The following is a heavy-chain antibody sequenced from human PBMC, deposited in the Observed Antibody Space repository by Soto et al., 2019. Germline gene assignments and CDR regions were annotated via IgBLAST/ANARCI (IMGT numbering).Heavy chain of an antibody. J-gene: IGHJ4*02. CDR2: VFHSGSS. D-gene: IGHD3-3*01. V-gene: IGHV4-4*02. Sequence: QVLLQESGPGLVKPSGTLALRCDVSGGSINNENWWTWVRQPPGKGLEWIGEVFHSGSSNLNPSLKSRVTLSVDKSKNQFSLRLTSVTAADTAVYFCARVGFGEPIPNFDSWGQGTLVTVSS. CDR1: GGSINNENW. CDR3: ARVGFGEPIPNFDS.